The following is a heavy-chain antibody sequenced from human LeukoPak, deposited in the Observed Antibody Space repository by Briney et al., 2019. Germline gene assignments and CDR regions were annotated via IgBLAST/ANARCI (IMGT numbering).Heavy chain of an antibody. Sequence: GASVKVSCKISGYTLTELSMHWVRQAPGKGLEWMGSFNPEDGETLYAQKFQGRVTMTKDTSRNTAYMELSSLRPEDTAVYYCTRGDYWGQGTLVTVSS. V-gene: IGHV1-24*01. CDR2: FNPEDGET. J-gene: IGHJ4*02. CDR1: GYTLTELS. CDR3: TRGDY.